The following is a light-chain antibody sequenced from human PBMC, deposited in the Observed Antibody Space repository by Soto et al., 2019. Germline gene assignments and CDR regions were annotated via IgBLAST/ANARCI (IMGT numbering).Light chain of an antibody. CDR2: DVT. J-gene: IGLJ2*01. CDR3: SSYTSSSTRI. CDR1: SSDVGRYNY. V-gene: IGLV2-14*03. Sequence: QSVLTQPASVSESPGQSITISCTGTSSDVGRYNYVSWYQQHPGKAPKLMIYDVTNRPSGVSDRFSGSKSGNTASLTISGLQAEDEADYYCSSYTSSSTRIFGGGTQLTVL.